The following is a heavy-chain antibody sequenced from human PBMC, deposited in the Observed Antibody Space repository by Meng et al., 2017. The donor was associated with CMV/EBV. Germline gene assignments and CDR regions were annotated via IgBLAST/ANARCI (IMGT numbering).Heavy chain of an antibody. CDR1: GGSISSCSYY. V-gene: IGHV4-39*01. D-gene: IGHD1-26*01. J-gene: IGHJ4*02. CDR2: LYYTAST. CDR3: ARQGGASPTTGVF. Sequence: GSLRLSCTVSGGSISSCSYYWGWVRQPPGQGFEWIGSLYYTASTYYNTSLGSRVTMSVDTSRNQFSLKLSSVTAADTAVYYCARQGGASPTTGVFWGPGILVTVSS.